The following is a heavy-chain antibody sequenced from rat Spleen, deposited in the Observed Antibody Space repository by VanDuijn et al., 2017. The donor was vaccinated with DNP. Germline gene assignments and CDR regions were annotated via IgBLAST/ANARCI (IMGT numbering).Heavy chain of an antibody. V-gene: IGHV5-7*01. D-gene: IGHD4-3*01. CDR2: ISSDGSHT. Sequence: EVKLVESGGGLVQPGRSLKLSCAGSGFTFSDYYMAWVRQTPTKGLDWVASISSDGSHTYYRDSVKGRFTISRDNAKSTLYLQMDSLRSEDTATYYCARLGARGYYWYFDVWGPGTMVTVSS. CDR3: ARLGARGYYWYFDV. CDR1: GFTFSDYY. J-gene: IGHJ1*01.